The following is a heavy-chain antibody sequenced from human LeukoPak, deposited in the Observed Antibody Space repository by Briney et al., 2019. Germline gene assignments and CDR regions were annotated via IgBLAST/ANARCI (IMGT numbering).Heavy chain of an antibody. Sequence: GGSLRLSCAASGFTFDDYAMHWVRHAPGKGLEWVSGISWNSGSIGYADSVKGRFTISRDNAKNSLYLQMNSLRAEDTAVYYCARDSGSYPSFDPWGQGTLVTVSS. V-gene: IGHV3-9*01. D-gene: IGHD1-26*01. J-gene: IGHJ5*02. CDR3: ARDSGSYPSFDP. CDR2: ISWNSGSI. CDR1: GFTFDDYA.